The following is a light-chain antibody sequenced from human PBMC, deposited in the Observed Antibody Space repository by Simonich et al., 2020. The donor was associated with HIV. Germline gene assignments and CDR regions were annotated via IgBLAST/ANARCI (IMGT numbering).Light chain of an antibody. V-gene: IGLV2-14*03. J-gene: IGLJ3*02. CDR3: SSYTSSRTWV. CDR1: RSDVGGNKY. CDR2: DVS. Sequence: QSALTQPASVSGSPGQSITISCTGTRSDVGGNKYVSRYQQHPGKAPKLMIDDVSKGPYGFSNRFSGSKSGNTASLSISGLQAEDEADYYCSSYTSSRTWVFGGGTKLTVL.